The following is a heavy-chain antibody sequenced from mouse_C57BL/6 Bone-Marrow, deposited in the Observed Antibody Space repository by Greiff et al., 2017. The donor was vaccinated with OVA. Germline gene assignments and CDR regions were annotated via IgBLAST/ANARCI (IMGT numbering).Heavy chain of an antibody. CDR2: INPNTGGT. J-gene: IGHJ3*01. V-gene: IGHV1-26*01. CDR3: ASLFAY. Sequence: EVQLQQSGPELVKPGASVKISCKASGYTFTDYYMNWVKQSHGKSLEWIGDINPNTGGTSYNQKFKGKATLTVDKSSSTAYMELRSLTSEDSAVYYCASLFAYWGQGTLVTVSA. CDR1: GYTFTDYY.